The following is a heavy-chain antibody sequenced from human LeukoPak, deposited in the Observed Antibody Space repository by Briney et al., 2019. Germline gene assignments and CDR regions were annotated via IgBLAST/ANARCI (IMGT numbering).Heavy chain of an antibody. J-gene: IGHJ4*02. V-gene: IGHV3-21*01. D-gene: IGHD1-20*01. CDR2: ISSSSSYI. CDR1: GFTFSSYS. Sequence: PGGSLRLSCAASGFTFSSYSMNWVRQAPGKGLEWGSSISSSSSYIYYADSVKGRFTISRDNAKNSLYLQMNSLRAEDTAVYYCARDRGITGTTSLDYWGQGTLVTVSS. CDR3: ARDRGITGTTSLDY.